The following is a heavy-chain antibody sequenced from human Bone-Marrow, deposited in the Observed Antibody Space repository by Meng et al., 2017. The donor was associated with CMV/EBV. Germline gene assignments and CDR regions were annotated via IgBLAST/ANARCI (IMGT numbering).Heavy chain of an antibody. CDR1: GFTFSNYW. CDR3: ARDPRPRYYYDSSPL. D-gene: IGHD3-22*01. V-gene: IGHV3-21*01. J-gene: IGHJ4*02. CDR2: ISSSSSYI. Sequence: GGSLRLSCAASGFTFSNYWMSWVRQAPGKGLEWVSSISSSSSYIYYADSVKGRFTISRDNAKNSLYLQMNSLRAEDTAVYYCARDPRPRYYYDSSPLWGQGTLVTVSS.